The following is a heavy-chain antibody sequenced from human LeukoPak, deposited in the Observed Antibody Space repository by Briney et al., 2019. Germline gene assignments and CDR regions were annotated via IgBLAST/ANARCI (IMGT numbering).Heavy chain of an antibody. J-gene: IGHJ5*02. CDR2: IYYTGST. CDR1: GGSISSGTYY. V-gene: IGHV4-39*07. CDR3: ARGNYYKESDRRMVRFDP. D-gene: IGHD3-10*01. Sequence: SETLSLTCTVSGGSISSGTYYGSWIRQRPGKGLEWLGSIYYTGSTYYNPALQSRVTISIDTSKNHFSLELSSVTAADTAIYYCARGNYYKESDRRMVRFDPWGQRTLVTVSS.